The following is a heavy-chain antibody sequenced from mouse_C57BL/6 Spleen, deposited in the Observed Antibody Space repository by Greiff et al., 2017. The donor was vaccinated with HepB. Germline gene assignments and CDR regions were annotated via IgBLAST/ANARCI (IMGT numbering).Heavy chain of an antibody. V-gene: IGHV1-15*01. CDR1: GYTFTDYE. J-gene: IGHJ2*01. CDR3: TRSSSYNFDY. Sequence: VQLKQSGAELVRPGASVTLSCKASGYTFTDYEMHWVKQTPVHGLEWIGAIDPETGGTAYNQKFKGKAILTADKSSSTAYMELRSLTSEDSAVYYCTRSSSYNFDYWGQGTTLTVSS. CDR2: IDPETGGT. D-gene: IGHD1-1*01.